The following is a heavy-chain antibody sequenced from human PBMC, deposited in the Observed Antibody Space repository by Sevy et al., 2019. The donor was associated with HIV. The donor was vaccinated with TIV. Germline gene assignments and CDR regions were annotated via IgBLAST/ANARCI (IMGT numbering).Heavy chain of an antibody. CDR1: GFTVNDKY. D-gene: IGHD6-19*01. CDR3: VSLFLSYSSGWSYFDY. J-gene: IGHJ4*02. CDR2: IFSSGST. Sequence: GGYLRLSCAISGFTVNDKYIIWVRQAPGKGLEWVSVIFSSGSTYYADSTKGRFTISRDNSKNTVDLQMNSVRVEDTAVYYCVSLFLSYSSGWSYFDYWGQGTLVTVSS. V-gene: IGHV3-66*02.